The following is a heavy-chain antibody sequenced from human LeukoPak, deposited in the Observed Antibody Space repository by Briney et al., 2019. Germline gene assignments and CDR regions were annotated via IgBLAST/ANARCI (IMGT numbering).Heavy chain of an antibody. V-gene: IGHV3-48*04. J-gene: IGHJ4*02. Sequence: QPGGSVRLSCAASGFTFTRYSVNCVRQAPGEGLVWISYIESDSSVRHYSDSMKGRFTISRDDSKKSLYLQMNSLRGEDTAMYYCARQGPHGELDYWGQGNLVTVSS. CDR3: ARQGPHGELDY. CDR2: IESDSSVR. CDR1: GFTFTRYS. D-gene: IGHD4-17*01.